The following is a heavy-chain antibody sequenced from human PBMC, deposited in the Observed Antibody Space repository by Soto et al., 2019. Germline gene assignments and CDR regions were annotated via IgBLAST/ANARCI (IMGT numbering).Heavy chain of an antibody. CDR3: TSAPQRAVTEGMARS. J-gene: IGHJ5*02. Sequence: EVQLVESGGGLVKPGGSLRLGCEVSGFTVGSAWMNWVRQAPGKGLVWVSRIKSKVDGGATDYAEPVKGRFTISIDDSKNTLYLQMESLKSEDTAVYYCTSAPQRAVTEGMARSWGQGTLVTVCS. V-gene: IGHV3-15*07. D-gene: IGHD2-21*02. CDR2: IKSKVDGGAT. CDR1: GFTVGSAW.